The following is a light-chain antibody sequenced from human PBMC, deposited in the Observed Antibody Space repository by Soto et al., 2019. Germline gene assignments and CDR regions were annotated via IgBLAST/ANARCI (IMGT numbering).Light chain of an antibody. CDR2: DVS. CDR1: SSDVGGYNY. J-gene: IGLJ2*01. Sequence: QSALTQPASVSGSPGQSITISCTGTSSDVGGYNYVSWYQQHLGKAPKLMIYDVSNRPSGVSNRFSGSKSGNTASLTISGLQAEDEADYYCSSYTSSSTLAIAGGTKLTVL. V-gene: IGLV2-14*01. CDR3: SSYTSSSTLA.